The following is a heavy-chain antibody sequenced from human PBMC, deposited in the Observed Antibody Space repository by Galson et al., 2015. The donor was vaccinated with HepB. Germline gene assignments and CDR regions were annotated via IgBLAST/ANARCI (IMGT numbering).Heavy chain of an antibody. CDR2: INRDGSST. CDR1: GFTFRSHW. D-gene: IGHD2-2*01. J-gene: IGHJ6*02. V-gene: IGHV3-74*01. CDR3: ARGIEVVPDASGMDV. Sequence: SLRLSRAASGFTFRSHWMHWVRQAPGKGLVWVSRINRDGSSTNYADSVKGRFAISRDNAKNTLYLQMSSLRAEDTAVYYCARGIEVVPDASGMDVWGQGTTVTVSS.